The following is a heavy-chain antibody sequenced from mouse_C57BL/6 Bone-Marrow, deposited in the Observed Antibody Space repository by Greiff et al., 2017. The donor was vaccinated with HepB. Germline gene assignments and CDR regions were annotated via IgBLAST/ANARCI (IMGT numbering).Heavy chain of an antibody. CDR3: ASFFYYCGSNFDY. CDR1: GYAFSSSW. Sequence: FQLQQSGPELVKPGASVKISCKASGYAFSSSWMNWVKQRPGKGLEWIGRIYPGDGDTNYNGKFKGKATLTADKSSSTAYMQLSSLTSEDSAVYYCASFFYYCGSNFDYWGQGTTLTVSS. J-gene: IGHJ2*01. D-gene: IGHD1-1*01. CDR2: IYPGDGDT. V-gene: IGHV1-82*01.